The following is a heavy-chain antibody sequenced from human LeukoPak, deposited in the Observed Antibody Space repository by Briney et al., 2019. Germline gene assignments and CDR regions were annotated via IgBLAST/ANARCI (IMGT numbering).Heavy chain of an antibody. CDR2: INPNSGGT. CDR1: GYTFTSYD. V-gene: IGHV1-2*02. Sequence: ASVKVSCKASGYTFTSYDINWVRQATGQGLEWMGWINPNSGGTNYAQKFQGRVTMTRDTSISTAYIELSRLMSDDTAVYYCARDKGYSYGSPLYYFDYWGQGTLVTVSS. J-gene: IGHJ4*02. D-gene: IGHD5-18*01. CDR3: ARDKGYSYGSPLYYFDY.